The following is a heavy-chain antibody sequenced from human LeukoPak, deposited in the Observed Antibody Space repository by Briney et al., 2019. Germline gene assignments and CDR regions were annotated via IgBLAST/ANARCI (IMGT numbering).Heavy chain of an antibody. V-gene: IGHV3-7*03. CDR1: GFMFSSNW. CDR3: AKEGRSLQTY. D-gene: IGHD5-24*01. CDR2: IKEDGTET. J-gene: IGHJ4*02. Sequence: GGSLRLSCAASGFMFSSNWMSWVRLAPGKGLEWVANIKEDGTETYYVDSVKGRFTISRDNAKSSLYLQMNSLRVEDTAVYYCAKEGRSLQTYWGQGTLVTVSS.